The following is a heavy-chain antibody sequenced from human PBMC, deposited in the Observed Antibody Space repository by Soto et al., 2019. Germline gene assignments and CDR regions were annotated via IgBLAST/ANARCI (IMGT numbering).Heavy chain of an antibody. V-gene: IGHV1-46*01. J-gene: IGHJ6*02. CDR1: GYTFTSYY. CDR3: ARVRGGELYDGMDV. CDR2: INPSGSST. D-gene: IGHD3-10*01. Sequence: QVQLVQSGAEVKKPGASVKVSCKASGYTFTSYYIHCVRQAPGQGLEWMGVINPSGSSTSYAQKFQGRVTMTRDTSTSTVYMELSSLRSEDTAVYYCARVRGGELYDGMDVWGQGTTVTVSS.